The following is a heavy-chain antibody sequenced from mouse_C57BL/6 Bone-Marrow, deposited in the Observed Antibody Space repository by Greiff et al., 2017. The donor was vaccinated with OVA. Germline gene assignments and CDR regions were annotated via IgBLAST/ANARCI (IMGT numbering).Heavy chain of an antibody. Sequence: QVHVKQPGAELVKPGASVKMSCKASGYTFTSYWITWVKQRPGQGLEWIGDIYPGSGSTNYNEKFKSKATLTVDTSSSTAYMQLSSLTSEDSAVYYCARNGYYDWYFDVWGTGTTVTVSS. CDR3: ARNGYYDWYFDV. D-gene: IGHD2-3*01. J-gene: IGHJ1*03. CDR2: IYPGSGST. CDR1: GYTFTSYW. V-gene: IGHV1-55*01.